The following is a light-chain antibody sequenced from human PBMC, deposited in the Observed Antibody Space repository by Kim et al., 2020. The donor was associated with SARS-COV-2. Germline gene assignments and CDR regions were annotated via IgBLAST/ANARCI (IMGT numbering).Light chain of an antibody. J-gene: IGKJ2*01. CDR2: EAS. V-gene: IGKV1D-12*01. Sequence: ASVGDRVTITCRASQDISSWLGWYQQKPGKAPKVLIYEASNLESGVPSRFSGSGSGTDFTLTINSLQPEDFATYYCQQTNSFPLTFGEGTKVDIK. CDR1: QDISSW. CDR3: QQTNSFPLT.